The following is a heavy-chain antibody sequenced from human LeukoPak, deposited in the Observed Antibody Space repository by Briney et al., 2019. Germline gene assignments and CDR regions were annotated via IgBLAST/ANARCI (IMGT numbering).Heavy chain of an antibody. Sequence: SETLSLTCTVSGGSINSYYWSWIRQPPGKGLEWIGYIYDSGSTNYNPSLKSRVTISLDTSGNQFSLKLSSVTAADTAVYYCASGYCGGACQLGGVDMWGQGTMVTVSS. J-gene: IGHJ3*02. V-gene: IGHV4-59*01. CDR1: GGSINSYY. D-gene: IGHD2-21*02. CDR2: IYDSGST. CDR3: ASGYCGGACQLGGVDM.